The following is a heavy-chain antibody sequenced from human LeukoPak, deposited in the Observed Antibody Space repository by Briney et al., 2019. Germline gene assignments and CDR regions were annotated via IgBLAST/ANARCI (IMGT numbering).Heavy chain of an antibody. CDR2: IYSGDAYT. V-gene: IGHV5-51*01. CDR3: ARQRFTTRVYAGNCLDP. CDR1: GYSFTSYW. D-gene: IGHD3-22*01. J-gene: IGHJ5*02. Sequence: GESLKISWKGSGYSFTSYWIGWVRQIPGKGLEWMGIIYSGDAYTRYSPSFQRPVTISADKSISTAYVQWSGLRAPDTAMYYCARQRFTTRVYAGNCLDPWGQGTLVTVSS.